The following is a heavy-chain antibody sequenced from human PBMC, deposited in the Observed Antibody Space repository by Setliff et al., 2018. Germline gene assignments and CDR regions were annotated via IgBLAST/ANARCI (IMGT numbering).Heavy chain of an antibody. CDR3: AKDNIWSLDD. D-gene: IGHD2-8*02. V-gene: IGHV3-30*02. CDR1: GLTLINNG. Sequence: GGSLRLSCAASGLTLINNGFHWVRQAPGKGLEWVAIIWHDGTNKYYADSVKGRFDISRDSSKNTVYLQMNSLRAEDTAVYYCAKDNIWSLDDWGQGTLVTVSS. CDR2: IWHDGTNK. J-gene: IGHJ1*01.